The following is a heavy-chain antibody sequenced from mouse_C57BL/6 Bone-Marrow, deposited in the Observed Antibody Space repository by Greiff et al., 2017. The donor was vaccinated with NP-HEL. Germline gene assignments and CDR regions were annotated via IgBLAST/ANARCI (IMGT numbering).Heavy chain of an antibody. CDR2: IYPGNSDT. CDR3: TRVYYGNYDAMGY. D-gene: IGHD2-1*01. J-gene: IGHJ4*01. V-gene: IGHV1-5*01. Sequence: EVQLQESGTVLARPGASVKMSCKTSGYTFTSYWMHWVKQRPGQGLEWIGAIYPGNSDTSYNQKFKGKAKLTAVTSASTAYMELSSLTSADSAVDCCTRVYYGNYDAMGYWGQGTSVTVSS. CDR1: GYTFTSYW.